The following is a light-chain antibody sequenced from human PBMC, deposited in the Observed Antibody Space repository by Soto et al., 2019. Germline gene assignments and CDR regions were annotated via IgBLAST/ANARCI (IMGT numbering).Light chain of an antibody. J-gene: IGLJ2*01. V-gene: IGLV2-14*01. CDR3: SSYTRRSTLV. CDR1: SSDVGGYNY. CDR2: EVS. Sequence: QSVLTQPASVSGSPGQSITISCTGTSSDVGGYNYVSWYQQHPGKAPKLMIYEVSNRPSGVSNRFSGSKSGNTASLTISGLQAEDEADYYCSSYTRRSTLVFGGGTKVTVL.